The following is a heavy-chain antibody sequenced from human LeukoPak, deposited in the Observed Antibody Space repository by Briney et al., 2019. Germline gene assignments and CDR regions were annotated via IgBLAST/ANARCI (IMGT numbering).Heavy chain of an antibody. CDR2: IIPIFGTA. D-gene: IGHD2-15*01. CDR1: GGTFSSYA. J-gene: IGHJ4*02. Sequence: SVKVSCKASGGTFSSYAISWVRQAPGQGLEWMGGIIPIFGTANYAQKFQGRVTITADESTSTAYMELSSLRSEDTAVYYCARDGDCSGGSCYSFDYWGRGTLVTVSS. V-gene: IGHV1-69*13. CDR3: ARDGDCSGGSCYSFDY.